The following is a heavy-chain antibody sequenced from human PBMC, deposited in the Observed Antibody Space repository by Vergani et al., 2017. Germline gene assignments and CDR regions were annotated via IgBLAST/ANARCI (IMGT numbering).Heavy chain of an antibody. V-gene: IGHV4-39*07. CDR2: ICYSGST. CDR3: ARVAGVLEWFSLGWFDP. Sequence: QLQLQESGPGLVKPSETLSLTCTVSGGSISSSSYYWGWIRQPPGKGLEWIGSICYSGSTYYNPSLKRRVTISVDTSKNQFSLKLSSVTAADTDVYYCARVAGVLEWFSLGWFDPWGQGTLVTVSS. D-gene: IGHD3-3*01. CDR1: GGSISSSSYY. J-gene: IGHJ5*02.